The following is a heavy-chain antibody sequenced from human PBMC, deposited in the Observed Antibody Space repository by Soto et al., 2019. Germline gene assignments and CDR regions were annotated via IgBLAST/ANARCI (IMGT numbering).Heavy chain of an antibody. CDR2: ISGSGGST. Sequence: EVQLLESGGGLVQPGGSLRLSCAASGFTFSSYAMSWVRQAPGKGLEWVSAISGSGGSTYYADSVKGRFTISRDNSKNTLYLKMNSRRAEDAAVYYCAKAARGCSGGSYYSGTSSWGQGTLVTVSS. D-gene: IGHD2-15*01. CDR3: AKAARGCSGGSYYSGTSS. CDR1: GFTFSSYA. J-gene: IGHJ5*02. V-gene: IGHV3-23*01.